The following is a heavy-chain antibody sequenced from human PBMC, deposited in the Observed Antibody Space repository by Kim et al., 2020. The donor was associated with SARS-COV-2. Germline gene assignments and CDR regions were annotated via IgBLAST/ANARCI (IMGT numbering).Heavy chain of an antibody. Sequence: GESLKISCKGSGYSFTSYWISWVRQMPGKCLEWMGRIDPSDSYTNYSPSFQGHVTISADKSISTAYLQWSSLKASDTAMYYCARRRSHYYGMDVWGQGTTVTVSS. CDR3: ARRRSHYYGMDV. J-gene: IGHJ6*02. V-gene: IGHV5-10-1*01. CDR2: IDPSDSYT. CDR1: GYSFTSYW.